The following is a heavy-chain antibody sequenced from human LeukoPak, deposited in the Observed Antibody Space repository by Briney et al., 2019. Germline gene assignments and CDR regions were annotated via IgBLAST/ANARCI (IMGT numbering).Heavy chain of an antibody. CDR3: ARDNMGSDWHMSAFDI. J-gene: IGHJ3*02. V-gene: IGHV4-59*01. D-gene: IGHD2-21*01. CDR1: GGSISSYY. CDR2: VYYSGST. Sequence: SETLSLTCTVSGGSISSYYWSWIRQPPGKGLEWIGYVYYSGSTSYNPSLKSRITISVDTPKNQFSLKLSSVTAADTAVYYCARDNMGSDWHMSAFDIWGQGRMVTVAS.